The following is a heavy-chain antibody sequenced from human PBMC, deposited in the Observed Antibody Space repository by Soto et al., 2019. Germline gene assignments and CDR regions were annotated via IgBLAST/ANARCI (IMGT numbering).Heavy chain of an antibody. J-gene: IGHJ4*03. CDR2: IHYSGAT. V-gene: IGHV4-39*01. Sequence: PSETLSLTCTVSGGSLNSYSWGWIRQPPGKGPEWIATIHYSGATAYNPSLKSRVAVSVDTSKNQFSLRLSSVTVADTAVYYCSRRRSESYSDSWGQGTMVTVSS. CDR1: GGSLNSYS. CDR3: SRRRSESYSDS.